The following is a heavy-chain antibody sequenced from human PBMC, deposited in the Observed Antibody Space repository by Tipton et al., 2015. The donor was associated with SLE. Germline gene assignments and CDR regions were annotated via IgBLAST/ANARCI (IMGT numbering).Heavy chain of an antibody. J-gene: IGHJ2*01. CDR3: ARTAGRSVKLWYFDL. V-gene: IGHV4-38-2*02. CDR2: IYHSGDT. Sequence: TLSLTCTVSGYSIFGGYYWGWIRQPPGKGPEWIGTIYHSGDTYYNPSLKSRVTMSIDTSKNQFSLKLSSVTDVDTAVYYCARTAGRSVKLWYFDLWGRGTLVTVSS. CDR1: GYSIFGGYY.